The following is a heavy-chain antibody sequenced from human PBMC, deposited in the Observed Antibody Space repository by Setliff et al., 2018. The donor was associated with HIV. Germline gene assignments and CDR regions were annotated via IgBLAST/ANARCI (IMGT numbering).Heavy chain of an antibody. D-gene: IGHD3-10*01. Sequence: ASVKVSCKASGYTFTGYYMHWGRQAPGQGLEWMGRINPNNGGTNYAQKFQGRVTMTRDTSISTAYVELSRLRSDDTAVYYCSRGYDSGSYYNWFDPWGQGTLVTVSS. CDR2: INPNNGGT. CDR3: SRGYDSGSYYNWFDP. V-gene: IGHV1-2*06. J-gene: IGHJ5*02. CDR1: GYTFTGYY.